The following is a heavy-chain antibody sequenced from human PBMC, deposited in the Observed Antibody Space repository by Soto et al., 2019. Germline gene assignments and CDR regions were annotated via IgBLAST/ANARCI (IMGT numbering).Heavy chain of an antibody. V-gene: IGHV3-30-3*01. CDR2: ISHDGSRK. D-gene: IGHD2-2*01. CDR1: GFIFSDHA. J-gene: IGHJ4*02. CDR3: AVDVGVGGGVGMPGH. Sequence: QVQLVESGGGVVQPGGSLRLSCAASGFIFSDHAMHWFRQAPGKGLEWVAVISHDGSRKFYAEPLKGRLTISRDNLKNRLSLQMDSLRDEDTAFYYCAVDVGVGGGVGMPGHWGQGTLVTISS.